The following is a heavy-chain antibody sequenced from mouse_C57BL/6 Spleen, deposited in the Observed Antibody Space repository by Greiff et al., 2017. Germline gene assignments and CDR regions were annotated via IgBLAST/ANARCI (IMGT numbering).Heavy chain of an antibody. V-gene: IGHV1-82*01. J-gene: IGHJ2*01. D-gene: IGHD3-2*02. Sequence: QVQLQQSGPGLVKPGASVTISCKASGYAFSSSWMNWVKQRPGKGLEWLGRIYPGDGDNTYHGQFHCKATLTADKSSSTAYMQLSSLTSEDAAVYFCARSGSSGPYYFDYWGQGTTLTVSS. CDR2: IYPGDGDN. CDR1: GYAFSSSW. CDR3: ARSGSSGPYYFDY.